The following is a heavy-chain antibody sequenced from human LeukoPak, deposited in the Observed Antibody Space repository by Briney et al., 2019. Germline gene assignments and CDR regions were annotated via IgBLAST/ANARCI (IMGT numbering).Heavy chain of an antibody. V-gene: IGHV3-33*01. Sequence: GRSLRLSCAASGFLFNSYGMHWVRQAPGKGLEWVAVIWYDGGKKFHTDSVKCRFTISRDNSKNTLYLQMDSLGVEDTAGHYCAREMIRGAYYYYAIDVWGQGSTVTVSS. J-gene: IGHJ6*02. CDR2: IWYDGGKK. D-gene: IGHD3-10*01. CDR3: AREMIRGAYYYYAIDV. CDR1: GFLFNSYG.